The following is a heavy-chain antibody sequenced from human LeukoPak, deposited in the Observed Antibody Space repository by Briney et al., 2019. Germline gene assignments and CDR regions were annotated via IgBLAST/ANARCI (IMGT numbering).Heavy chain of an antibody. CDR3: AKSLQQWLVLDY. CDR2: IQYDGSNK. CDR1: GFSFSSYG. Sequence: GGSLRLSCAASGFSFSSYGMQWVRQAPGKGLERVAFIQYDGSNKYYAESVKGRFTISRDNSKNTLYLQMNSLRADDTAVYYCAKSLQQWLVLDYWGQGTLVTVSS. V-gene: IGHV3-30*02. D-gene: IGHD6-19*01. J-gene: IGHJ4*02.